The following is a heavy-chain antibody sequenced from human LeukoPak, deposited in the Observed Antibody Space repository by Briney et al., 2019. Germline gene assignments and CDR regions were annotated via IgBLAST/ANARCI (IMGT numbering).Heavy chain of an antibody. CDR3: AKEPLWFGELLGGFDY. CDR1: GFTFSSYG. V-gene: IGHV3-30*18. CDR2: ISYDGSNK. J-gene: IGHJ4*02. Sequence: PGGSLRLSCAASGFTFSSYGMHWVRQAPGKGLEWVAVISYDGSNKYYADSVKGRFTISRDNSKNTLYLQMNSLRAEDTAVYYCAKEPLWFGELLGGFDYWGQGTLVTVSS. D-gene: IGHD3-10*01.